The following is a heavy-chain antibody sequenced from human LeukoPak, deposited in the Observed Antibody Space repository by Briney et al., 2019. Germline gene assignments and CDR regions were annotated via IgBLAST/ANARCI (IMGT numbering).Heavy chain of an antibody. D-gene: IGHD3-3*01. CDR1: GFTFSSYW. CDR2: ISSSSSTI. V-gene: IGHV3-48*01. J-gene: IGHJ4*02. CDR3: AREYYDFWSGYYNPHYFDY. Sequence: GGSLRLSCAASGFTFSSYWMSWVRQAPGKGLEWVSYISSSSSTIYYADSVKGRFTISRDNAKNSLYLQMNSLRAEDTAVYYCAREYYDFWSGYYNPHYFDYWGQGTLVTVSS.